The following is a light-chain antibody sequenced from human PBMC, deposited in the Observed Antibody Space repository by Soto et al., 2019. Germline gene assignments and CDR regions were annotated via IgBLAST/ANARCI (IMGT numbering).Light chain of an antibody. CDR2: DAS. J-gene: IGKJ1*01. V-gene: IGKV3-20*01. Sequence: EIVLTQSPGTLSLSPGERGTLSCRASQSVSSNFLAWYQQKPGQAPRLLIFDASTRATGLPDRFTGRGSGTDFTLTISRLEPEDVAVYYCQFYGDPPKTFGQGTKVEIK. CDR3: QFYGDPPKT. CDR1: QSVSSNF.